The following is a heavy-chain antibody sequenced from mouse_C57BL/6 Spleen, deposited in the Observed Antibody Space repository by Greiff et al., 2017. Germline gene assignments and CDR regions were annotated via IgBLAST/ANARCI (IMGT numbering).Heavy chain of an antibody. D-gene: IGHD1-1*01. V-gene: IGHV1-50*01. CDR1: GYTFTSYW. CDR2: IDPSDSYT. CDR3: ARVTTVVATRYFDV. Sequence: VQLQQPGAELVKPGASVKLSCKASGYTFTSYWMQWVKQRPGQGLEWIGEIDPSDSYTNYNQKFKGKATLTVDTSSSTAYMQLSSLTSEDSAVYYCARVTTVVATRYFDVWGTGTTGTVSS. J-gene: IGHJ1*03.